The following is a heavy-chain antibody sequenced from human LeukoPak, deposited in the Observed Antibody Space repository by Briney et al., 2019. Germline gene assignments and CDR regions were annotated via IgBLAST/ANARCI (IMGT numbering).Heavy chain of an antibody. Sequence: ASVKLSCKASGNIFTNYHIHWVRLAPGRGLEWMGAVYTDGGTITNTRTFQYRVTITKNVSTRIINMQLSSPSSEDPAGSCISTEAPGGYCFDIWGQEILVTVSS. CDR1: GNIFTNYH. J-gene: IGHJ4*02. CDR3: STEAPGGYCFDI. V-gene: IGHV1-46*01. CDR2: VYTDGGTI.